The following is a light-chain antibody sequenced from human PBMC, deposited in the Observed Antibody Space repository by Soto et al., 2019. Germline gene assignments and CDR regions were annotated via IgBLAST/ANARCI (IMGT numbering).Light chain of an antibody. CDR3: LQGINRTIT. Sequence: VVLSQSPATVSLSQVEIATLSCMVRQSVYSYLDWYLQKPGQAPRLLIYDASNRATGIPARFSGSGSGTDFTLTISRLEPEDFAVYYCLQGINRTITFGQGTRLEIK. J-gene: IGKJ5*01. CDR2: DAS. CDR1: QSVYSY. V-gene: IGKV3-11*01.